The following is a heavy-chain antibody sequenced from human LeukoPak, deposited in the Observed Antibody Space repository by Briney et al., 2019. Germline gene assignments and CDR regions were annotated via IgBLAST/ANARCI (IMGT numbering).Heavy chain of an antibody. CDR2: IYYSGST. V-gene: IGHV4-59*08. D-gene: IGHD3-9*01. J-gene: IGHJ4*02. CDR1: GGSISYYY. Sequence: PSETLSLTCTVSGGSISYYYWSWIRHPPGKGLEWIGYIYYSGSTNYNPSLKSRVTISVDTSKNQFSLKLSSVTAADTAVYYCARGGYFDWSVDYWGQGTLVTVSS. CDR3: ARGGYFDWSVDY.